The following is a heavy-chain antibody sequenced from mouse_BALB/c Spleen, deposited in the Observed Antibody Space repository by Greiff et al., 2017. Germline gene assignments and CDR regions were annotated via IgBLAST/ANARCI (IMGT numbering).Heavy chain of an antibody. Sequence: EVQGVESGGGLVKPGGSLKLSCAASGFTFSSYAMSWVRQTPEKRLEWVASISSGGSTYYPDSVKGRFTISRDNARNILYLQMSSLRSEDTAMYYCARRDYYGNEFDYWGQGTTLTVSS. D-gene: IGHD2-1*01. J-gene: IGHJ2*01. V-gene: IGHV5-6-5*01. CDR1: GFTFSSYA. CDR3: ARRDYYGNEFDY. CDR2: ISSGGST.